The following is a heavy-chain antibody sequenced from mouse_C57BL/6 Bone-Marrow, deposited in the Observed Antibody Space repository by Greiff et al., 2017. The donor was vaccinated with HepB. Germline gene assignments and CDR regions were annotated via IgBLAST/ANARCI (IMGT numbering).Heavy chain of an antibody. Sequence: VQLQQSGAELARPGASVKLSCKASGYTFTSYGISWVKQRTGQGLEWIGEIYPRSGNTYYNEKFKGKATLTADKSSSTAYMELSSLTSEDSAVYFCARGRWLPSWFAYWGQGTLVTVSA. J-gene: IGHJ3*01. V-gene: IGHV1-81*01. CDR2: IYPRSGNT. CDR1: GYTFTSYG. CDR3: ARGRWLPSWFAY. D-gene: IGHD2-3*01.